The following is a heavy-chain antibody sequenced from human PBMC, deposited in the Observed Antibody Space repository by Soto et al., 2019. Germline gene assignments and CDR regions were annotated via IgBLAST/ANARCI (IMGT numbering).Heavy chain of an antibody. CDR1: GFTFSSYA. D-gene: IGHD6-6*01. CDR3: AREEYSSSSGFDY. Sequence: QVQLVESGGGVVQPGRSLRLSYAASGFTFSSYAMHWVRQAPGKGLEWVAVISYDGSNKYYADSVKGRFTISRDNSKNTLYLQMNSLRAEDTAVYYCAREEYSSSSGFDYWGQGTLVTVSS. CDR2: ISYDGSNK. V-gene: IGHV3-30-3*01. J-gene: IGHJ4*02.